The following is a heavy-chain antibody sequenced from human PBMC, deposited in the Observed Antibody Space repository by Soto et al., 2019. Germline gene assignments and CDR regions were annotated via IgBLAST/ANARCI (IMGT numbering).Heavy chain of an antibody. V-gene: IGHV4-59*12. D-gene: IGHD5-12*01. CDR3: ARGVGYRWGYYLDY. CDR2: IYYSGST. J-gene: IGHJ4*02. Sequence: SETLSLTCTVSGGSISSYYWSWIRQPPGKGLEWIGYIYYSGSTNYNPSLKSRVTISVDTSKNQFSLKLSSVTAADTAVYYCARGVGYRWGYYLDYWGQGTLVTVSS. CDR1: GGSISSYY.